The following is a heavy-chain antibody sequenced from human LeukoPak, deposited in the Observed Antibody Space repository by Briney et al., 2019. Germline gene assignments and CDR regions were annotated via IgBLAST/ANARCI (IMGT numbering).Heavy chain of an antibody. CDR2: INSGNGDT. D-gene: IGHD3-10*01. V-gene: IGHV1-3*01. CDR1: GYIFSYYA. CDR3: ASLWFGELAPFDP. J-gene: IGHJ5*02. Sequence: GASVKVSCKASGYIFSYYAMHWVRQAPGQSLEWMGWINSGNGDTIYSQKFQDRLTISRNTSATTVYMELSSLRSEDTAVYYCASLWFGELAPFDPWAQGTLVTVSS.